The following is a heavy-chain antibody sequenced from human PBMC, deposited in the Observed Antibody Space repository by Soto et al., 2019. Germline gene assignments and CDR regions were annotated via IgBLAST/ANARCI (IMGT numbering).Heavy chain of an antibody. CDR1: AGSMTSGDQF. J-gene: IGHJ6*02. V-gene: IGHV4-31*03. CDR3: ARVGPQRQRRNMDV. CDR2: INHRGSL. D-gene: IGHD1-1*01. Sequence: SETRSRTCTVTAGSMTSGDQFWTWIRHRPGEGLEWFGYINHRGSLYYNPSLKSRVSMSVDTSKTQVSLNLSSVTAADTAVHYCARVGPQRQRRNMDVWGQGTTVTVSS.